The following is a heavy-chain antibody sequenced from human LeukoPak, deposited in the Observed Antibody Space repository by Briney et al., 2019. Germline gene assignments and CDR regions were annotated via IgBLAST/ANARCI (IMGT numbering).Heavy chain of an antibody. CDR3: ATALFSSTWYAGSDY. J-gene: IGHJ4*02. V-gene: IGHV5-51*01. CDR2: IYPGDSDT. D-gene: IGHD6-13*01. CDR1: GSSFTNYR. Sequence: GESLQISCKGSGSSFTNYRIGWVRQLPGKGLEWMGTIYPGDSDTRYSPSFQGQVTISADKSINTAYLQWSSLKASDTAMYYCATALFSSTWYAGSDYWGQGTLVTVSS.